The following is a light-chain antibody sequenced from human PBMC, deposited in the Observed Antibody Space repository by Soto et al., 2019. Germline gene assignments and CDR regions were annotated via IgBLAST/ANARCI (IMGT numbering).Light chain of an antibody. J-gene: IGLJ1*01. CDR1: SSDVGGYNY. CDR2: EVS. V-gene: IGLV2-14*01. CDR3: SSYTSSSTPYV. Sequence: QSVLTQPASVSGSPGQSITISCTGTSSDVGGYNYVSWYQQHPGKAPKLMIYEVSNRPSGVSNRFSGSKSGNTASLTISGPQAEDEVDYYCSSYTSSSTPYVFGTGTKVTVL.